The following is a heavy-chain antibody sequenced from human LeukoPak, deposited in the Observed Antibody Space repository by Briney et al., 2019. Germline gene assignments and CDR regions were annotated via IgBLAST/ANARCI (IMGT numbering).Heavy chain of an antibody. V-gene: IGHV1-18*01. CDR3: ARDLTGRIVVVPAAKDHY. CDR1: GYTFTSYG. CDR2: ISAYNGNT. Sequence: ASVKVSCKASGYTFTSYGISWVRQAPGQGLEWMGWISAYNGNTNYAQKHQGRVTMTTDTSTSTAYMELRSLRSDDTAVYYCARDLTGRIVVVPAAKDHYWGQGTLVTVSS. D-gene: IGHD2-2*01. J-gene: IGHJ4*02.